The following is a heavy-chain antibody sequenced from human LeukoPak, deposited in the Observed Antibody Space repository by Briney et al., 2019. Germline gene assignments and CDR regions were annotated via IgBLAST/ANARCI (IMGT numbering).Heavy chain of an antibody. CDR3: ARGRNYYDSSGYYGY. CDR1: GGSISSYY. V-gene: IGHV4-59*01. CDR2: IYYSGST. D-gene: IGHD3-22*01. Sequence: PSETLSLTCTVSGGSISSYYWSWIRQPPGKGLEWIGYIYYSGSTNYNPSLKSRVTISVDTSKNQFSLKLSSVTAADTAVNYCARGRNYYDSSGYYGYWGQGTLVTVSS. J-gene: IGHJ4*02.